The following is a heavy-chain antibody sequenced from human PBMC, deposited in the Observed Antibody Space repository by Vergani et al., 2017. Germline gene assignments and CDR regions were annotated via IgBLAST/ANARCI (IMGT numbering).Heavy chain of an antibody. J-gene: IGHJ4*02. V-gene: IGHV3-23*04. CDR3: ASSKDPGTFDY. Sequence: EVDLVESGGGLAQPGGSLRLSCEASGITFWKFGMHWVRQGPGKGLEWVSIISDNGGTTYYADSVKGRFTISRDNSKDTLYLQMNSLRAEDTAVYYCASSKDPGTFDYWGQGTLVTVSS. D-gene: IGHD2-2*01. CDR1: GITFWKFG. CDR2: ISDNGGTT.